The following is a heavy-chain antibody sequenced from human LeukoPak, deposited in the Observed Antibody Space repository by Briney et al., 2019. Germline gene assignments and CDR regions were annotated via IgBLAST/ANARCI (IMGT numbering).Heavy chain of an antibody. Sequence: SQTLSLTCTVSGGSISSGGYYWSWIRQHPGKGLEWIGYIYYSGSTYYNPSLKSRVTISVDTSKNQFSLKLSSVTAADTAVYYCARTMTTEDYYYYMDVWGKGTTVTSP. V-gene: IGHV4-31*03. J-gene: IGHJ6*03. D-gene: IGHD4-11*01. CDR3: ARTMTTEDYYYYMDV. CDR1: GGSISSGGYY. CDR2: IYYSGST.